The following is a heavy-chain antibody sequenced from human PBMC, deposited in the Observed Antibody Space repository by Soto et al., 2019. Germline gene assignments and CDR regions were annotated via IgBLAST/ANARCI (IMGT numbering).Heavy chain of an antibody. CDR2: IYYSGST. CDR1: GGSISSYY. D-gene: IGHD3-22*01. Sequence: SETLSLTCTVSGGSISSYYWSWIRQPPGKGLEWIGYIYYSGSTNYSPSLKSRVTISVDTSKNQFSLKLSSVTAADTAVYYCARVPRYYYDSSGPFDYWGQGTLVTVSS. CDR3: ARVPRYYYDSSGPFDY. J-gene: IGHJ4*02. V-gene: IGHV4-59*01.